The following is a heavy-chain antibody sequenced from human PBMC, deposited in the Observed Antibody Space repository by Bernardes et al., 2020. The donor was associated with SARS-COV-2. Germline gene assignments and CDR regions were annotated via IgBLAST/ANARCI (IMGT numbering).Heavy chain of an antibody. D-gene: IGHD4-17*01. J-gene: IGHJ4*02. Sequence: GGSLRLSCVGSGFTFSSHWMHWVRQSPGKGLVWVSRINPGATGTNYPDSVKGRFTVSRNNAKNTLYLQMNSLTAEDTAIYYCVRGTGNYGDWDNWCQGTLVTVYS. CDR3: VRGTGNYGDWDN. V-gene: IGHV3-74*01. CDR2: INPGATGT. CDR1: GFTFSSHW.